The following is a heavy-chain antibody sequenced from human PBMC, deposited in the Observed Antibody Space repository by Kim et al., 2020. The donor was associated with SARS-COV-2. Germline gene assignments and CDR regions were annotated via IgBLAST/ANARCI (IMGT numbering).Heavy chain of an antibody. J-gene: IGHJ4*02. D-gene: IGHD3-22*01. V-gene: IGHV3-64*02. Sequence: GGSLRLSCAASGFTFSSYAMHWVRQAPGKGLEYVSFIGSNGDNTYYADSVKGRFTISRDNSENTLYLQVGSLRTEDMAVYFCARSAPDSTGYFDYWDQGT. CDR3: ARSAPDSTGYFDY. CDR1: GFTFSSYA. CDR2: IGSNGDNT.